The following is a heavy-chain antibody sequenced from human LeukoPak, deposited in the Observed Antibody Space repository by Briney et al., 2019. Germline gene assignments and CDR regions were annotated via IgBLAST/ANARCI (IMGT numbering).Heavy chain of an antibody. D-gene: IGHD2-21*01. V-gene: IGHV3-13*01. CDR3: ARATVIGNAPVPGYMDV. CDR2: IGTIGDT. J-gene: IGHJ6*03. CDR1: GFTFSAYD. Sequence: GGSLRLSCAASGFTFSAYDMHWVRQVSGKGLEWVSSIGTIGDTFYPGSVKGRFTISRENAKNSLYLQMNGLRAGDTAVYYCARATVIGNAPVPGYMDVWGKGTTVTVSS.